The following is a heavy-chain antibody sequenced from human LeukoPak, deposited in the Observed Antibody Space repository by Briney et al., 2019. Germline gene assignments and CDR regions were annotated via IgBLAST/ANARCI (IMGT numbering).Heavy chain of an antibody. V-gene: IGHV4-34*01. D-gene: IGHD3-9*01. CDR2: INHSGST. J-gene: IGHJ6*03. Sequence: PSETLSLTCAVYGGSFSGYYWSWIRQPPGKGLEWIGEINHSGSTNYNPSLKSRVTISVDTSKNQFSLKLSSVTAADTAVYYCARAAEYYDILTGYRYYYYYMDVWGKGTTVTVSS. CDR3: ARAAEYYDILTGYRYYYYYMDV. CDR1: GGSFSGYY.